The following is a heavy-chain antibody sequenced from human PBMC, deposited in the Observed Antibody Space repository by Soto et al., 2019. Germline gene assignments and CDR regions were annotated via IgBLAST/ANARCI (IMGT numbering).Heavy chain of an antibody. D-gene: IGHD6-13*01. V-gene: IGHV4-30-4*01. CDR1: GGSISSGDYY. Sequence: SETLSLTCTVSGGSISSGDYYWSWIRQPPGKGLEWIGYIYYSGSTYYNPSLKSRVTISVDTSKNQFSLKLSSVTAADTAVYYCARGGSSWYGNWFDPWGQGTLVTVSS. J-gene: IGHJ5*02. CDR2: IYYSGST. CDR3: ARGGSSWYGNWFDP.